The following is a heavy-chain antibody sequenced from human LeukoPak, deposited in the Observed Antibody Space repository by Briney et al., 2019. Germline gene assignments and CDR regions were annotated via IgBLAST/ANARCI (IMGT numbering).Heavy chain of an antibody. V-gene: IGHV3-30*04. CDR1: GVTFSSYS. Sequence: GGSLRLSCAASGVTFSSYSMHWVRQAPGKGLEWVAVISYDGSNKYYADFVKGRFTISRDNSKNTLYLQMNSLRAEDTAVYYCARDVGGDGYNPNWFDPWGQGTLVTVSS. CDR3: ARDVGGDGYNPNWFDP. CDR2: ISYDGSNK. J-gene: IGHJ5*02. D-gene: IGHD5-24*01.